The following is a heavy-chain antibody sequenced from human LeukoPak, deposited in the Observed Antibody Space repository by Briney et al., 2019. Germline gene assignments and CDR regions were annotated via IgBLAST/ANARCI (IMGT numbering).Heavy chain of an antibody. J-gene: IGHJ5*02. V-gene: IGHV3-33*01. CDR2: IWYEGTNK. Sequence: GGSLRLSCAASGFTFSNHGMHWVRQAPGKGLEWVAVIWYEGTNKYYGDSVKGRFTISRDNSKNTLYLQMDSLRAEDTAVYYCARDKILWFGELRPLGNWFDPWGQGTLVTVSS. CDR3: ARDKILWFGELRPLGNWFDP. D-gene: IGHD3-10*01. CDR1: GFTFSNHG.